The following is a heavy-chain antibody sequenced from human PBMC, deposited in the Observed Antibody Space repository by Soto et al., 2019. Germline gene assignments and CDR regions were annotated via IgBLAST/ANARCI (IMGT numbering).Heavy chain of an antibody. Sequence: AGGSLRLSCAASGFTFSSYSMNWVRQAPGKGLEWVSYISSSSSTTYYADSVKGRFTISRDNAKNPLYLQMNSLESEDTAVYYCARGRSSRELYPTYFDYWGQGTLVTVSS. J-gene: IGHJ4*02. D-gene: IGHD3-10*01. CDR3: ARGRSSRELYPTYFDY. CDR1: GFTFSSYS. V-gene: IGHV3-48*01. CDR2: ISSSSSTT.